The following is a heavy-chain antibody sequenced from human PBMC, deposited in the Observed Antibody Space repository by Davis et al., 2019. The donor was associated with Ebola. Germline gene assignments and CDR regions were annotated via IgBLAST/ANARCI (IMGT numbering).Heavy chain of an antibody. Sequence: GESLKISCAASGFTFSTYAMSWVRQAPGKGLEWVSAIHSDGSSTYYADSVRGRFTVSRDNSKSTLYLQMNSLRAEDAAVYYCAKDKQPGNGIFDPFDIWGQGTMVAVSS. CDR3: AKDKQPGNGIFDPFDI. D-gene: IGHD3-3*01. CDR1: GFTFSTYA. CDR2: IHSDGSST. V-gene: IGHV3-23*01. J-gene: IGHJ3*02.